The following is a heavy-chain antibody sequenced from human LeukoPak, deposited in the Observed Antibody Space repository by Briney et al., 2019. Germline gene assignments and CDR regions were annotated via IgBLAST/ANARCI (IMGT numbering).Heavy chain of an antibody. D-gene: IGHD6-19*01. CDR2: IKQDGSEK. J-gene: IGHJ4*02. V-gene: IGHV3-7*05. CDR3: ARGQGWLVDY. CDR1: GFTFSNTY. Sequence: GGSLRLSCAASGFTFSNTYMTWVRQAPGKGLEWVANIKQDGSEKYYVDSVKGRFTISRDNAKNALHLQMNSLRAQDTAVYYCARGQGWLVDYWGQGTLVTVSS.